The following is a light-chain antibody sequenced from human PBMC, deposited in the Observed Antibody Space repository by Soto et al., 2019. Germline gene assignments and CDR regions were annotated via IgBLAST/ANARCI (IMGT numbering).Light chain of an antibody. V-gene: IGKV3-15*01. J-gene: IGKJ1*01. Sequence: EIVMTQSPATLSVSTGERATLSCRASQSVRSNLAWYQQNPGQAPRLLIYGASTRATGIPARFSGSGSGTEFTLTISSLQSEDFAVYYCQQYSNWPPGTFGQGTTVEI. CDR1: QSVRSN. CDR3: QQYSNWPPGT. CDR2: GAS.